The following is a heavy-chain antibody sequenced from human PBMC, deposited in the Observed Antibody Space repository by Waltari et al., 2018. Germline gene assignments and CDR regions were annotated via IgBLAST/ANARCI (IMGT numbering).Heavy chain of an antibody. CDR3: VKAPRPNCSGVRCYHLDY. Sequence: EVQLLESGGGLVQPGGSLRLSCAASGFTFNNYAMNWVRQAPGKEREWVSSITVSGVDTYHAESVRGRFTISRDNSNNKIFLQMNSLRAEDTAVYYCVKAPRPNCSGVRCYHLDYWGQGTLVTVSS. CDR1: GFTFNNYA. J-gene: IGHJ4*02. CDR2: ITVSGVDT. D-gene: IGHD2-15*01. V-gene: IGHV3-23*01.